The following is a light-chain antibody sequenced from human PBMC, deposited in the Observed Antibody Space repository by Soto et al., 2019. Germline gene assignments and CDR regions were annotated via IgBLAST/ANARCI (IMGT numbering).Light chain of an antibody. J-gene: IGLJ2*01. CDR2: AVT. CDR3: TSYAGSNIPVV. CDR1: SSDVGGYNF. V-gene: IGLV2-8*01. Sequence: QSALTQPPSASGSPGQSVTISCTGTSSDVGGYNFVSWYQQHPGKAPKLMIYAVTERPSGVPDRFSGSKSGNTASLTVSGLQCEDEADYYCTSYAGSNIPVVFGGGTKLTVL.